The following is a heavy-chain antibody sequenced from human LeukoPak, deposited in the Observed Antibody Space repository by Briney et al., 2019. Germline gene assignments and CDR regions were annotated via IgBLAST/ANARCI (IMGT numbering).Heavy chain of an antibody. D-gene: IGHD2-15*01. J-gene: IGHJ4*02. Sequence: PGGSLRLSCAASGFTVSSNYMSWVRQAPGKGLEWVSVIYSGGSTYYADSVKGRFTTSRDNSKNTLYLQMNSLRAEDTAVYYCARAGLYCSGGSCYHFDYWGQGTLVTVSS. CDR1: GFTVSSNY. CDR2: IYSGGST. CDR3: ARAGLYCSGGSCYHFDY. V-gene: IGHV3-53*01.